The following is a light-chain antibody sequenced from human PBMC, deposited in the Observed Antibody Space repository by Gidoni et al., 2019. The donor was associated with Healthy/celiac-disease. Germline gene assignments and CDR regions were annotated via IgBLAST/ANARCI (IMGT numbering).Light chain of an antibody. J-gene: IGKJ3*01. Sequence: EIVLTQSPATLSLSPGERATISCRASQSVSTYLAWYQQKPGQAPRLHIYDSSNRATGIPARFSGSGSGTDFTLTISSLEPEDFAVYYCQQRSNWPPFFGPGTKVDIK. CDR2: DSS. CDR3: QQRSNWPPF. CDR1: QSVSTY. V-gene: IGKV3-11*01.